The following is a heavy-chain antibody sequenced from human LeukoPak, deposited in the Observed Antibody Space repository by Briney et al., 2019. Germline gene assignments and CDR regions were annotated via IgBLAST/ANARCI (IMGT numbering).Heavy chain of an antibody. CDR2: INWNGGST. J-gene: IGHJ4*02. Sequence: PGGSLKLSCAASGFTFDDYGMSWVRQAPGKGLEWVSGINWNGGSTGYADSVKGRFTISRANAKNSLYLQMNSLRAEDTALYYCARDWIGDSSSSSDYWGQGTLVTVSS. D-gene: IGHD6-6*01. V-gene: IGHV3-20*04. CDR3: ARDWIGDSSSSSDY. CDR1: GFTFDDYG.